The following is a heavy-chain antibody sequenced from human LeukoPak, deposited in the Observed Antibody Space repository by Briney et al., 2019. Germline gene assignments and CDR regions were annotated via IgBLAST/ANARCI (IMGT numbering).Heavy chain of an antibody. J-gene: IGHJ4*02. CDR1: GFTFDDYS. D-gene: IGHD3-16*01. CDR2: ISWDGGST. Sequence: GGSLRLSCAASGFTFDDYSMHWVRQGPGKGLGWVSVISWDGGSTSYADSVKGRFTISRDNSKNSLYLQMNSLRSEDSALYYCAKDRGGVDYWGQGTLVTVSS. CDR3: AKDRGGVDY. V-gene: IGHV3-43*01.